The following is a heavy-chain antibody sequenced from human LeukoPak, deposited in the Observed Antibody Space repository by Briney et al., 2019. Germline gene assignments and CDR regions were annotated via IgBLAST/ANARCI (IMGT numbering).Heavy chain of an antibody. J-gene: IGHJ4*02. Sequence: SETLSLTCAVYGGSFSGYYWSWIRQPPGKGLEWIGEINHSGSTNYNPSLKSRVTISVDTSKNQFSLELDSVTAADAALYYCARHQLIDWSPAVDNWGQGTLVTVSS. D-gene: IGHD3-9*01. CDR3: ARHQLIDWSPAVDN. V-gene: IGHV4-34*01. CDR2: INHSGST. CDR1: GGSFSGYY.